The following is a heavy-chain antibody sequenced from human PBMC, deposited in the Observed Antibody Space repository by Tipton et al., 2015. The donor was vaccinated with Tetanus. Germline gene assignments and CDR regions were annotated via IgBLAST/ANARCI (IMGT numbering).Heavy chain of an antibody. CDR2: ITDTGRT. CDR1: GASFSGSY. CDR3: ATDRRGPGEVRGLDN. D-gene: IGHD3-10*01. V-gene: IGHV4-59*01. Sequence: TLSLTCAVYGASFSGSYWSWIRQPPGKGLEWIGYITDTGRTNYSPSLRNRLTISIDTSKTHFSLRLDSVTAADTAVYYCATDRRGPGEVRGLDNWGQGTLVTVSS. J-gene: IGHJ4*02.